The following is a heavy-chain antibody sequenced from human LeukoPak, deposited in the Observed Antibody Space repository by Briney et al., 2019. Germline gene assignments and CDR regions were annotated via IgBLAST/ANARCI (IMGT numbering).Heavy chain of an antibody. Sequence: VMNFCRDAKYTVGREGRCRLSPDPEKRIEWMGWISAYNGNTNYAQKLQGRVTMTTDTSTSTAYMELRSLRSDDTAVYYCARDGAYYDILTGYHPLDYWGQGTLVTVSS. CDR3: ARDGAYYDILTGYHPLDY. CDR1: KYTVGREG. D-gene: IGHD3-9*01. V-gene: IGHV1-18*01. CDR2: ISAYNGNT. J-gene: IGHJ4*02.